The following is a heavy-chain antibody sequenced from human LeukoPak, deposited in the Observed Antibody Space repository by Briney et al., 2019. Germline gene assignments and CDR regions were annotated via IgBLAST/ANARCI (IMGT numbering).Heavy chain of an antibody. CDR1: GGSFSGYY. D-gene: IGHD3-10*01. Sequence: PSETLSHTCAVYGGSFSGYYWSWIRQPPGKGLEWIGEINHSGSTNYNPSLKSRVTISVDTSKNQFSLKLSSVTAADTAVYYCARGFGLWGQGALVTVSS. V-gene: IGHV4-34*01. J-gene: IGHJ4*02. CDR3: ARGFGL. CDR2: INHSGST.